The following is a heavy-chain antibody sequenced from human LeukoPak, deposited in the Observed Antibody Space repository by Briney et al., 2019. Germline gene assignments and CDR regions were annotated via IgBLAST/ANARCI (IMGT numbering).Heavy chain of an antibody. CDR3: ARGVVAATLFWFDP. CDR1: GGSMSNYY. D-gene: IGHD2-15*01. Sequence: PSETLSLTCIVSGGSMSNYYWSWIRQPPGKGLEWIGYVSYSGNTNYNSSLKSRVSMSVDTSKNQFSLKLISVTAADTAMYYCARGVVAATLFWFDPWGQGTLVTVSS. CDR2: VSYSGNT. V-gene: IGHV4-59*01. J-gene: IGHJ5*02.